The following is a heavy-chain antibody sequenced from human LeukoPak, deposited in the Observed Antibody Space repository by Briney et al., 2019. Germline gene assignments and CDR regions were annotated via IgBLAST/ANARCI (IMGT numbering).Heavy chain of an antibody. J-gene: IGHJ6*03. V-gene: IGHV4-34*01. CDR3: ARAVQLERPPPLIGYYYMDV. D-gene: IGHD1-1*01. CDR1: GGSFSGYY. Sequence: SETLSLTCAVYGGSFSGYYWSWIRQPPGKGLEWIGEINHSGSTNYNPSLKSRVTISVDTSKNQFSLKLSSVTAADTAVYYCARAVQLERPPPLIGYYYMDVWGKGTTVTVSS. CDR2: INHSGST.